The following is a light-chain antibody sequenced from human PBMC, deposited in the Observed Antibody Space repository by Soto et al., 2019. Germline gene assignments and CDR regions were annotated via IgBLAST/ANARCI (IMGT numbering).Light chain of an antibody. J-gene: IGLJ3*02. CDR3: CSYTGGSSWV. CDR2: EVS. V-gene: IGLV2-14*01. CDR1: NSDVGTYNF. Sequence: QSVLTQPASVSGSPGQSITISCTGTNSDVGTYNFVSWYQQHPGKVPKLVIYEVSNRPSGVPNRFFGSKSANRASLTISGLQAEDEADYYCCSYTGGSSWVFGGGTQLTVL.